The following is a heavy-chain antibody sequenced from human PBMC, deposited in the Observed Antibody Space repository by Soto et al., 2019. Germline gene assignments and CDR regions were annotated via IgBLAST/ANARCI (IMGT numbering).Heavy chain of an antibody. CDR3: ARDARFLEWLDVHDY. CDR1: GVSISSGGYY. V-gene: IGHV4-31*03. CDR2: IYHSGST. J-gene: IGHJ4*02. D-gene: IGHD3-3*01. Sequence: LSLTCTVSGVSISSGGYYWNWIRQHPGKGLEWIGYIYHSGSTYYNPSLKSRVIISIDTSKNQFSLNLTSVTAADTAVYYCARDARFLEWLDVHDYWGQGTLVTVSS.